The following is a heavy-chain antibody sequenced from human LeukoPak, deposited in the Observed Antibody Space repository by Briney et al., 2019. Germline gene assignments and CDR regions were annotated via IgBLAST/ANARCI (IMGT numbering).Heavy chain of an antibody. Sequence: GGSLRLSCAASGFTFSSYSMDWVRQAPGKGLEWVSYISSSSSTIYYADSVKGRFTISRDNAKNSLYLQMNSLRAEDTAVYYCARDPRPLYSSSWYGMDVWGQGTTVTVSS. D-gene: IGHD6-13*01. CDR1: GFTFSSYS. CDR2: ISSSSSTI. V-gene: IGHV3-48*04. CDR3: ARDPRPLYSSSWYGMDV. J-gene: IGHJ6*02.